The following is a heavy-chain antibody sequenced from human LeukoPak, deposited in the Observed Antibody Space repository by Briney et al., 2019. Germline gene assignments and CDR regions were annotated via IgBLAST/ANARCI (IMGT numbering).Heavy chain of an antibody. CDR1: GFSFSSYD. V-gene: IGHV3-13*01. CDR2: IGSGGDT. D-gene: IGHD6-19*01. Sequence: GESLRLSCAGSGFSFSSYDMRWVRQAPGKGLEGVWAIGSGGDTYYARSVKDRFTISRESAKNSFFLQVNSLSAGETAVCFCARAVAGTAAISSWGHGTLVTASS. J-gene: IGHJ5*01. CDR3: ARAVAGTAAISS.